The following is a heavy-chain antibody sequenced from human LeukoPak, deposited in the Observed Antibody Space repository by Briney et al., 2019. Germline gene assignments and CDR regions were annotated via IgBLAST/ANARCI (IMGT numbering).Heavy chain of an antibody. D-gene: IGHD3-10*01. J-gene: IGHJ4*02. Sequence: GGSLRLSCAASGFTFSGYAMSWVREAPGAGLEWVSAISGSGSSTYYADSVKGRFTISRDNSKNTLYLQMNSLRAEDTAVYYCAKRERFGVSFDYWGQGTLVAVSS. V-gene: IGHV3-23*01. CDR1: GFTFSGYA. CDR3: AKRERFGVSFDY. CDR2: ISGSGSST.